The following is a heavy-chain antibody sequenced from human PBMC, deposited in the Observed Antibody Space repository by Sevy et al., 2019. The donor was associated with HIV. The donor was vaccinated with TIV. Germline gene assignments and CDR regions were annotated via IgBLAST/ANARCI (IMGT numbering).Heavy chain of an antibody. V-gene: IGHV4-30-2*01. CDR3: ARGDPSNTFDY. CDR2: MYHSGST. Sequence: SETLSLTCAVSGDSISSGGYSWNWIRQPPGKGLEWIGYMYHSGSTYSNPSLQSRVTISVDRSKNQFSLKLTSVTAADTAAYYCARGDPSNTFDYWGQGTLVTVSS. J-gene: IGHJ4*02. CDR1: GDSISSGGYS.